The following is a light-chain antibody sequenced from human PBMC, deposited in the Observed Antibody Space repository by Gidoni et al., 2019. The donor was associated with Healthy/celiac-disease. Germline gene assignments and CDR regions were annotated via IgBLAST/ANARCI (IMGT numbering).Light chain of an antibody. J-gene: IGKJ4*01. CDR2: AAS. CDR3: QQLNSYPLT. Sequence: IQLTQSPSSLSASVGDRVTITCRSSQGISSYLAWYQQKPGKAHKLLIYAASTLQSGVPSRFSGSGSGTDFTLTISRLQPEDVATYYCQQLNSYPLTFGGGTKVEIK. V-gene: IGKV1-9*01. CDR1: QGISSY.